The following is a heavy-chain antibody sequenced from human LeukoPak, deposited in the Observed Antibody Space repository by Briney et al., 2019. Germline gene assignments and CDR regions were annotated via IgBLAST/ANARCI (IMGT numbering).Heavy chain of an antibody. V-gene: IGHV1-46*01. D-gene: IGHD3-22*01. CDR2: INPSGGST. Sequence: VASVKVSCEASGYTFTSYYMHWVRQAPGQGLEWMGIINPSGGSTSYAQKFQGRVTMTRDTSTSTVYMELSSLRSEDTAVYYCARVELYDSYLRNDDAFDIWGQGTMVTVSS. J-gene: IGHJ3*02. CDR3: ARVELYDSYLRNDDAFDI. CDR1: GYTFTSYY.